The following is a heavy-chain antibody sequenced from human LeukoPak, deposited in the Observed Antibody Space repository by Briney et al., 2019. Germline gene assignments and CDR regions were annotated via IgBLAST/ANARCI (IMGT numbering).Heavy chain of an antibody. J-gene: IGHJ4*02. D-gene: IGHD3-3*01. Sequence: GGSLRLSCAASEFTFSSYSMNWVRQAPGKGLEWVSSISSTSIYIYYADSVKGRFTISRDNAKNSLYLQMNSLRAEDTAVYYCARGPPRDFWSGLNGVDYWGQGTLVTVSS. CDR1: EFTFSSYS. V-gene: IGHV3-21*01. CDR3: ARGPPRDFWSGLNGVDY. CDR2: ISSTSIYI.